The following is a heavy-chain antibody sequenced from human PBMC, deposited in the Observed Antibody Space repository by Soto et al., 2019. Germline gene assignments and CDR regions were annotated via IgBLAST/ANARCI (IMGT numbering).Heavy chain of an antibody. D-gene: IGHD4-17*01. CDR3: AVDYGDYSFH. J-gene: IGHJ4*02. CDR2: IYYSGST. CDR1: GGSISSSTYY. V-gene: IGHV4-39*01. Sequence: QLQLQESGPGLVKPSETLSLTCAVSGGSISSSTYYWAWIRQPPGKGLEWIGSIYYSGSTYYNPSLKRRVSISVETSMNQFSRKLTSGTATDTAVYYCAVDYGDYSFHWGQGTRVTVSS.